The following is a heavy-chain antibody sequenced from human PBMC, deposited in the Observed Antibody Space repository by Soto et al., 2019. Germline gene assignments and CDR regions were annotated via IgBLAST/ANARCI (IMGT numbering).Heavy chain of an antibody. J-gene: IGHJ4*02. V-gene: IGHV3-23*01. CDR3: AKDIVVVTAIPYGFFGY. CDR2: ISGSGGST. D-gene: IGHD2-21*02. CDR1: GFTFSSYA. Sequence: EVQLLESGGGLVQPGGSLRLSCAASGFTFSSYAMSWVRQAPGKGLEWVSAISGSGGSTYYADSVKGRFTISRDNSKNTLYLQMNSLGAEDTAVYYCAKDIVVVTAIPYGFFGYWGQGTLVTVSS.